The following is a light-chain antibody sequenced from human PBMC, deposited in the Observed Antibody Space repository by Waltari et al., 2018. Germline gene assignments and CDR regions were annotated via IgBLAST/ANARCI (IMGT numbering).Light chain of an antibody. J-gene: IGKJ1*01. CDR3: QQCNSFPQT. CDR1: QGISNH. CDR2: AAS. Sequence: DIQMTQSPSSVSASVGDRATIPCRASQGISNHLAWYQQKPGKAPRFLIYAASSLPSGVPSRFSGSGSGTEFTLTISGLQPEDFVTYFCQQCNSFPQTFGQGTEVEV. V-gene: IGKV1-12*01.